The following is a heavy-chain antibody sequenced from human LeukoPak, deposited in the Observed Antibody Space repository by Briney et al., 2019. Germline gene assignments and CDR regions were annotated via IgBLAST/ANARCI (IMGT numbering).Heavy chain of an antibody. D-gene: IGHD6-13*01. Sequence: ASVKVSFKASGGTFSSYAISWVRQAPGQGLEWMERIIPILDIANYAQKFQGRVTITADKSTSTAYMELSSLRSEDTAVYYCARDPAATAGVAAAGSYYFDYWGQGTLVTVSS. CDR2: IIPILDIA. CDR3: ARDPAATAGVAAAGSYYFDY. CDR1: GGTFSSYA. V-gene: IGHV1-69*04. J-gene: IGHJ4*02.